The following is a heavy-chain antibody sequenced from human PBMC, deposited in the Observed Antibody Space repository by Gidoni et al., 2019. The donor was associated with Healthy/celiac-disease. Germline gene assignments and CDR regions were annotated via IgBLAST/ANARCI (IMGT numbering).Heavy chain of an antibody. Sequence: EVQLVESGGGLVKPGGSLRLSCAASGFPFRSYSMNWVRQAPGKGLEWVSSISSSSSYIYYADSVKGRFTISRDNAKNSLYLQMNSLRAEDTAVYYCARARYCSSTSCYDLWGQGTLVTVSS. CDR1: GFPFRSYS. D-gene: IGHD2-2*01. CDR3: ARARYCSSTSCYDL. CDR2: ISSSSSYI. V-gene: IGHV3-21*01. J-gene: IGHJ4*02.